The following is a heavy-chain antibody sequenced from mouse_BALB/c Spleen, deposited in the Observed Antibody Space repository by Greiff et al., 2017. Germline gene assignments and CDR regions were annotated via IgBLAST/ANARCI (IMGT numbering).Heavy chain of an antibody. V-gene: IGHV1S137*01. CDR1: GYTFTDYA. J-gene: IGHJ2*01. CDR3: TRATMITTGYYFDY. D-gene: IGHD2-4*01. CDR2: ISTYYGDA. Sequence: VQLQQPGAELVRPGVSVKISCKGSGYTFTDYAMHWVKQSHAKSLEWIGVISTYYGDASYNQKFKGKATMTVDKSSSTAYMELARLTSEDSAIYYCTRATMITTGYYFDYWGQGTTLTVSS.